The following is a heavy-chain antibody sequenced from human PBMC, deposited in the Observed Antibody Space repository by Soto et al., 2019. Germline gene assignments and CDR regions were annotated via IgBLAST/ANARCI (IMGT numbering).Heavy chain of an antibody. CDR1: GCSISSYY. CDR2: IYYSGST. D-gene: IGHD6-6*01. Sequence: XETLSLTCTVSGCSISSYYWSWIRQPPGKGLEWIGYIYYSGSTNYNPSLKSRVTISVDTSKNQFSLKLSSVAAADTAVYYCARVHTGYSSSPDYYYYYGMDVWGQGTTVTVSS. CDR3: ARVHTGYSSSPDYYYYYGMDV. V-gene: IGHV4-59*01. J-gene: IGHJ6*02.